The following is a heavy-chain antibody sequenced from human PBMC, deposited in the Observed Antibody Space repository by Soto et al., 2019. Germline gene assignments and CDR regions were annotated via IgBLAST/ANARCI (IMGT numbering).Heavy chain of an antibody. CDR2: IDFDGRST. Sequence: EVQLVESGGGLVQPGGSLRLSCAVSGFTFSNYYMQWVRQGPGKGLVYVARIDFDGRSTVHADSVKGRFTISRDNAKNTLYLQMNRLGAEDTGVYYWARGGSTSWLRALDLWGQGTLVTVSS. D-gene: IGHD6-13*01. J-gene: IGHJ5*02. CDR3: ARGGSTSWLRALDL. V-gene: IGHV3-74*01. CDR1: GFTFSNYY.